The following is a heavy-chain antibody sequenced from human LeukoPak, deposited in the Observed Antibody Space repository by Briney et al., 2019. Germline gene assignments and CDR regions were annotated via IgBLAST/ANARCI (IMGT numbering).Heavy chain of an antibody. D-gene: IGHD2/OR15-2a*01. CDR2: ISGDGNAK. CDR3: ARDYVYAFDY. CDR1: GFSFSSYS. Sequence: GGSLRLSCAASGFSFSSYSINWVRQAPGKGLEWVSYISGDGNAKHYTDSVKGRFTISRDNAKNALYLQMNSLRAEDTAVYFCARDYVYAFDYWGRGTLVTVSS. J-gene: IGHJ4*02. V-gene: IGHV3-48*01.